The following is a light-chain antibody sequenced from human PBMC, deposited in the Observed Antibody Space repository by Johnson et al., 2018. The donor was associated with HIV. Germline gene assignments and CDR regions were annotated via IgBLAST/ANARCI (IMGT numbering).Light chain of an antibody. CDR3: GTWDSSLSAGGV. CDR1: SSNIGNNY. V-gene: IGLV1-51*01. CDR2: DNN. Sequence: QSVLTQPPSVSAAPGQKVTIPCSGSSSNIGNNYASWYQQVPGTAPKLLIYDNNKRPSGIPDRFSGSKSGTSATLGITGLQTGDEADCYCGTWDSSLSAGGVFVTGTNVTVL. J-gene: IGLJ1*01.